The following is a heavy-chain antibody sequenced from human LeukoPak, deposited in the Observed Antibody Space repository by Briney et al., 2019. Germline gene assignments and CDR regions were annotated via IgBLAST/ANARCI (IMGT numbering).Heavy chain of an antibody. CDR2: ISSSSYI. CDR1: GFTFSSYS. D-gene: IGHD3-22*01. V-gene: IGHV3-21*01. J-gene: IGHJ3*02. Sequence: GGSLRLSCAASGFTFSSYSINWVRQAPGKGLEWVSSISSSSYIYYADSVKGRFTISRDNAKNSLYLQMNSLRAEDTAVYYCARERIVVVGDAFDIWGQGTMVTVSS. CDR3: ARERIVVVGDAFDI.